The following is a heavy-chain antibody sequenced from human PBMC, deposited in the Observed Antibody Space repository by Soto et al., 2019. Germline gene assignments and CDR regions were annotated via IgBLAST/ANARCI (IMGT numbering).Heavy chain of an antibody. J-gene: IGHJ4*02. CDR2: IFSSGST. CDR1: GGSINTFY. Sequence: SATLSRTCTVSGGSINTFYWSSVRQPAGKGLERLGRIFSSGSTSFNPSLASRVDMSVDTSKTPFTQNLSSVTAADMAIYYCAREGSYSAYNFSHGIQLWSFDFWGQGALVTVSS. V-gene: IGHV4-4*07. D-gene: IGHD5-12*01. CDR3: AREGSYSAYNFSHGIQLWSFDF.